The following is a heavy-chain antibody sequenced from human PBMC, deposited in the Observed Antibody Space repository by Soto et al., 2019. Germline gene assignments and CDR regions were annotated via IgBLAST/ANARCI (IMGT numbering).Heavy chain of an antibody. V-gene: IGHV1-69*12. CDR2: IIPIFGTA. CDR3: ATDYGLAPAAMPSWGYYYYGLDV. Sequence: QVQLVQSGAEVEKPGSSVKVSCKASGGTFSNYAITWVRQAPGQGLEWMGGIIPIFGTANYAQKFQGRVTITADESTTTAYMVLSSLRSDDTAVYYCATDYGLAPAAMPSWGYYYYGLDVWVQGTTVTVSS. J-gene: IGHJ6*02. D-gene: IGHD2-2*01. CDR1: GGTFSNYA.